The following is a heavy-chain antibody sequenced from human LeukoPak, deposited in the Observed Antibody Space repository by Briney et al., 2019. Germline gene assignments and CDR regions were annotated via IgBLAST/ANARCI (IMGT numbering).Heavy chain of an antibody. Sequence: PSETLSLTCAVYGGSFSGYYWSWIRQPPGKGLEWIGEINHSGSTNYNPSLKSRVTISVDTSKNQFSLKLSSVTAADTAVYYCASWGRGYDILTGNPYYFDYWGQGTLVTVSS. J-gene: IGHJ4*02. V-gene: IGHV4-34*01. CDR2: INHSGST. CDR1: GGSFSGYY. D-gene: IGHD3-9*01. CDR3: ASWGRGYDILTGNPYYFDY.